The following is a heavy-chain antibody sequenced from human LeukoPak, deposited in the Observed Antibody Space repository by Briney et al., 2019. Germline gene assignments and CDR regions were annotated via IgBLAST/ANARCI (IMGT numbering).Heavy chain of an antibody. D-gene: IGHD2-8*01. J-gene: IGHJ4*02. CDR1: GYTFTGYY. CDR2: INPNSGGT. Sequence: ASVKVSCKASGYTFTGYYMHWVRQAPGQGLEWMGRINPNSGGTNYAQKFQGRVTMTRDTSISTAYMELSRLRSDDTAVYYCARITRYCTNGVCYRPFDYWGQGTLVTVSS. V-gene: IGHV1-2*06. CDR3: ARITRYCTNGVCYRPFDY.